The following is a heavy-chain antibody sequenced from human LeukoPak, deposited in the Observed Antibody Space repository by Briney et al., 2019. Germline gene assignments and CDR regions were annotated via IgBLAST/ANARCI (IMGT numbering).Heavy chain of an antibody. Sequence: SGTLSLTCAVSGASIISPYWLTWVRQPPGKGLEWVGEIYHDGNTNYNPSLKSRLSVSLDKSRNQFSLKLSFVTAADRAVYYCVRTPRDWGQGILVTVSS. D-gene: IGHD2-21*01. V-gene: IGHV4-4*02. CDR1: GASIISPYW. CDR2: IYHDGNT. J-gene: IGHJ4*02. CDR3: VRTPRD.